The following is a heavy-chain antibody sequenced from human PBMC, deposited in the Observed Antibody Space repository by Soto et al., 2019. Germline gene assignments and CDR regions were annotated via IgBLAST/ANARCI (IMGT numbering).Heavy chain of an antibody. J-gene: IGHJ6*02. CDR3: AIDNPIAATTYGMDV. CDR2: IYHSGST. Sequence: QVQLQESGPGLVKPSGTLSLTCAVSGGSISSSNWWSWVRQPPGKGMEWIGEIYHSGSTNYNPSLKSLVTISVDKSKNQFSLKLSSVTAADTAVYYCAIDNPIAATTYGMDVWGQGTTVTVSS. CDR1: GGSISSSNW. V-gene: IGHV4-4*02. D-gene: IGHD6-13*01.